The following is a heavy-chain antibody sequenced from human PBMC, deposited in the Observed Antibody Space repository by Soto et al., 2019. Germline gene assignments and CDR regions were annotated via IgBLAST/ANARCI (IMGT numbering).Heavy chain of an antibody. V-gene: IGHV4-34*01. Sequence: PSETLSLTCAVYGGSFSGYYWSWIRQPPGKGLEWIGEINHSGSTNYNPSLKSRVTISVDTSKNQFSLKLSSVTAADTAVYYCARGRGYYYDSSALLGYYYYGMDVWGQGTTVTGSS. D-gene: IGHD3-22*01. CDR2: INHSGST. CDR3: ARGRGYYYDSSALLGYYYYGMDV. J-gene: IGHJ6*02. CDR1: GGSFSGYY.